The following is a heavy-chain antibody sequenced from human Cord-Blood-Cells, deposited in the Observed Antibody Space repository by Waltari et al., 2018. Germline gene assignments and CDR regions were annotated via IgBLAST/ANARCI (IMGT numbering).Heavy chain of an antibody. D-gene: IGHD6-13*01. Sequence: QVQLVQSGAEVQKPGASVTVSCKASGYTFTAYYMPWVRQAPGQGREWMGWINPNSGGTNYAQKFQGRVTMTRDTSISTAYMELSRLRSDDTAVYYCARSLSWNYDYWGQGTLVTVSS. V-gene: IGHV1-2*02. CDR2: INPNSGGT. J-gene: IGHJ4*02. CDR3: ARSLSWNYDY. CDR1: GYTFTAYY.